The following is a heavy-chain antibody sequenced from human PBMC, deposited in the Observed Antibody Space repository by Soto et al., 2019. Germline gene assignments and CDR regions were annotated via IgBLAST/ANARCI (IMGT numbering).Heavy chain of an antibody. D-gene: IGHD6-13*01. CDR1: GYTFTGYY. Sequence: ASVKVSCKASGYTFTGYYMHWVRQAPGQGLEWMGWINPNSGGTNYAQKFQGWVTMTRDTSISTAYMELSRLRSDDTAVYYCARANLAAAGTDYYYYGMDVWGQGTTVTVSS. CDR3: ARANLAAAGTDYYYYGMDV. J-gene: IGHJ6*02. V-gene: IGHV1-2*04. CDR2: INPNSGGT.